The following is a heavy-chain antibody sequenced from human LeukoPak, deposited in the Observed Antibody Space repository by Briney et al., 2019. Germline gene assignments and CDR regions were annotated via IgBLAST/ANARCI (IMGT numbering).Heavy chain of an antibody. V-gene: IGHV4-59*01. CDR3: ARTAGEQWLPSYYFDN. CDR1: GGSISSYY. D-gene: IGHD6-19*01. Sequence: SETLSLTCTVSGGSISSYYWSWIRQPPGKGLEWIGYIYYSGSTNYNPSLKSRVTISVDTSKNQFSLKLSSVTAADTAVYYCARTAGEQWLPSYYFDNWGQGTLVTVSS. CDR2: IYYSGST. J-gene: IGHJ4*02.